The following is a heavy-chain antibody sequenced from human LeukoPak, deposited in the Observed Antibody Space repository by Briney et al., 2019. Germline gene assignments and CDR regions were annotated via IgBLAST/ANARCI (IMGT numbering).Heavy chain of an antibody. Sequence: GASVTVSCTASGYTFTGYYIHWVRQAPGQGLEWMGWINPNSGGTNYAQKFQGRVTMTRDTSISTAYMELSRLRSDDTAVYYCARDRSTSGYSSGWPSVYWGQGTLVTVSS. CDR1: GYTFTGYY. CDR2: INPNSGGT. J-gene: IGHJ4*02. D-gene: IGHD6-19*01. CDR3: ARDRSTSGYSSGWPSVY. V-gene: IGHV1-2*02.